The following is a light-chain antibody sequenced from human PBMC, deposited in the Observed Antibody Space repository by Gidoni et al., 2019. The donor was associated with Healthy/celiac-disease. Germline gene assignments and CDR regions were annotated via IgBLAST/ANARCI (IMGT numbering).Light chain of an antibody. CDR2: GAS. J-gene: IGKJ5*01. V-gene: IGKV3-15*01. CDR3: QQYNNWPPPIT. CDR1: QSVSSN. Sequence: EIVMTQSPATLSVSPGERATLFCRASQSVSSNLAWYQQKHGQAPRLLIYGASTRATGIPARFSGSGSGTEFTLTISSLQSEDFAVYYCQQYNNWPPPITFGQGTRLEIK.